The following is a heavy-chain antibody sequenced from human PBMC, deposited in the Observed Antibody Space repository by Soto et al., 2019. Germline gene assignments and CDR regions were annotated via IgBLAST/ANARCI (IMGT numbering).Heavy chain of an antibody. D-gene: IGHD2-15*01. J-gene: IGHJ4*02. Sequence: EVQLVESGGGLVQPGGSLRLSCAASGFTVSDHYMDWVRQAPGKGLEWVGRIRNKATSYTTDHAASVKGRFIISRDDSKNSLYLQMNSLITEDTAVYDCVSGYCSGGSCYSSPGNYWGQGTLVTVSS. CDR2: IRNKATSYTT. V-gene: IGHV3-72*01. CDR3: VSGYCSGGSCYSSPGNY. CDR1: GFTVSDHY.